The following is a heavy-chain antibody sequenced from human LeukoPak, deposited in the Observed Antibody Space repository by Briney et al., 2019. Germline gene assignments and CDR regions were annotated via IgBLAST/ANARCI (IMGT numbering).Heavy chain of an antibody. Sequence: GGSLRLSCAASGFTFSSYWMSWVRQAPGKGLEWVANINRDGSETYYVDPVRGRFTISRDNAKNSLYLQMNSLRAEDTAVYYCARDGPVTQFDYWGQGTLVTVSS. CDR3: ARDGPVTQFDY. CDR1: GFTFSSYW. D-gene: IGHD4-17*01. J-gene: IGHJ4*02. V-gene: IGHV3-7*04. CDR2: INRDGSET.